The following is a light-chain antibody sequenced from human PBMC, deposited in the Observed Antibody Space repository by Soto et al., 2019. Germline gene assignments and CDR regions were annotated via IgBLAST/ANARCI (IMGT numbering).Light chain of an antibody. V-gene: IGKV3D-7*01. CDR2: GAS. CDR3: HQDFDVPLT. J-gene: IGKJ4*01. CDR1: QSLSNTY. Sequence: EIVMTQSPVTLSLSPGDRATLALRASQSLSNTYIAWYQQKPGQAPRLLIYGASTRATGIPARFSGSGSGTDFTLTISSLQPEDFALYYCHQDFDVPLTFGGGTKVEIK.